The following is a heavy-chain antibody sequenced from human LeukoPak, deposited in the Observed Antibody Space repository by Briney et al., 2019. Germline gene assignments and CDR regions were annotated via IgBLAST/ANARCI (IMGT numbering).Heavy chain of an antibody. CDR3: ARDLVDYGMDV. V-gene: IGHV3-7*01. J-gene: IGHJ6*02. CDR1: GFTFSNYW. D-gene: IGHD1-26*01. Sequence: GGSLRLSCAASGFTFSNYWMSWVRQAPGKGLEWVANIKQDGSENYYVDSVKGRFTISRDNAKNSLYLQMNSLRAEDTAVYYCARDLVDYGMDVWGQGTTVTVSS. CDR2: IKQDGSEN.